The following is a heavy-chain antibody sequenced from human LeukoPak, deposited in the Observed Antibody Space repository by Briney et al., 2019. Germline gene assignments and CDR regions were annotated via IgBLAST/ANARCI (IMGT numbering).Heavy chain of an antibody. D-gene: IGHD3-10*01. V-gene: IGHV1-18*01. CDR2: ISAYNGNT. CDR3: ARRSPPLWFGEHPQHHAFDI. J-gene: IGHJ3*02. CDR1: GYTFTSYG. Sequence: ASVKVSCKASGYTFTSYGISWVRQAPGQGLEWMGWISAYNGNTNYAQKLQGRATMTTDTSTSTAYMELRSLRSDDTAVYYCARRSPPLWFGEHPQHHAFDIWGQGTMVTVSS.